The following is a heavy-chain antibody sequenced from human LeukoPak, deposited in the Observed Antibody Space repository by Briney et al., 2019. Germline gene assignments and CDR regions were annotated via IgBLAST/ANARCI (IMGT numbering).Heavy chain of an antibody. J-gene: IGHJ4*02. CDR1: GFTVRSNY. D-gene: IGHD5-18*01. V-gene: IGHV3-53*01. CDR2: IYTGDST. CDR3: ATLGYSYGFDY. Sequence: GGSLRLSCAASGFTVRSNYMKWVRQAPGKGLEWVSVIYTGDSTYYADSVKGRFTISKDISKNTLYLQMNGLRAEDTAVYFCATLGYSYGFDYWGQGALVTVSS.